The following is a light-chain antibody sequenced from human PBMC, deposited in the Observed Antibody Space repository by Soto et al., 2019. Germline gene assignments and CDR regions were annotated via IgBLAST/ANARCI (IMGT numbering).Light chain of an antibody. CDR3: SSFTNNNTPHVV. CDR1: SNDIGGYNY. Sequence: QSALTQPASVSGSPGQSITISCTGTSNDIGGYNYVSWYQQHPGEAPKLIIYEVSNRPSGVSNRFSGSKSGNTASLTISGLQAEDEADYYCSSFTNNNTPHVVFGGGTKLTVL. V-gene: IGLV2-14*01. CDR2: EVS. J-gene: IGLJ2*01.